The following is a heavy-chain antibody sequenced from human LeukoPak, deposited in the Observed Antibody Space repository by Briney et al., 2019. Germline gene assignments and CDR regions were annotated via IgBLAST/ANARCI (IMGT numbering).Heavy chain of an antibody. CDR3: ARDAGKRTVGYDFWGGSHFDS. V-gene: IGHV4-4*07. Sequence: SETLSLTCTVSGGSISSYYWSWIRQPAGKGLESIGHISTSGSTNYNPSLKSRVTMSVDTSKNQFSLRLSSVTAADTAVYYCARDAGKRTVGYDFWGGSHFDSWGQGTLVTVSS. J-gene: IGHJ4*02. CDR2: ISTSGST. D-gene: IGHD3-3*01. CDR1: GGSISSYY.